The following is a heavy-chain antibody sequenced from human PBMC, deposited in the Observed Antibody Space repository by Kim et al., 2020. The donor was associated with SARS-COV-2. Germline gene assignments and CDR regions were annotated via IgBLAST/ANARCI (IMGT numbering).Heavy chain of an antibody. Sequence: GRFTLSRDNSKNTLYLQMNSLRAEDTAVYYCARDLLAMVDQTRNFYGMDVWGQGTTVTVSS. D-gene: IGHD5-18*01. V-gene: IGHV3-30*07. CDR3: ARDLLAMVDQTRNFYGMDV. J-gene: IGHJ6*02.